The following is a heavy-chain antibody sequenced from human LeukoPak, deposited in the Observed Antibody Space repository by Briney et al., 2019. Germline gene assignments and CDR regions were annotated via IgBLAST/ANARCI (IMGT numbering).Heavy chain of an antibody. CDR3: ARRVVVVAATLIDP. J-gene: IGHJ5*02. V-gene: IGHV4-59*12. CDR2: IYYSGST. Sequence: PSETLSLTCTVSGGSISSYYWSWIRQPPGKGLEWIGYIYYSGSTYYNPSLKSRVTISVDTSKNQFSLKLSSVTAADTAVYYCARRVVVVAATLIDPWGQGTLVTVSS. CDR1: GGSISSYY. D-gene: IGHD2-15*01.